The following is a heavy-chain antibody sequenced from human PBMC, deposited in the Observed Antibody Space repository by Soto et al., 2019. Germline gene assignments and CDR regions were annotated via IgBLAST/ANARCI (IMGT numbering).Heavy chain of an antibody. V-gene: IGHV4-30-2*01. CDR1: GVCISNSDYS. Sequence: SETLTLSCTVSGVCISNSDYSWSCIRQPQGKGLEWIGNIYPSGMPFYNPALRSRVTISIDRKNEQFSQNLKSVTAADAAVYYCVREGASSAVCESWGQGTLV. CDR2: IYPSGMP. J-gene: IGHJ5*02. D-gene: IGHD2-15*01. CDR3: VREGASSAVCES.